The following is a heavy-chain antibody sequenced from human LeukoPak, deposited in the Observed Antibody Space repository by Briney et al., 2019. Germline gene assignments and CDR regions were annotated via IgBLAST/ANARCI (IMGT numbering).Heavy chain of an antibody. CDR3: ARGNYYGSGSFDY. D-gene: IGHD3-10*01. Sequence: PSETLSLTCAVYGGSFSGYYWSWIRQPPGKGLEWIGEINHSGSTNYNPSLKSRVTISVDTSKNQFSLKLSSVTAADTAVYYCARGNYYGSGSFDYWGQGTLVTVSS. CDR2: INHSGST. V-gene: IGHV4-34*01. J-gene: IGHJ4*02. CDR1: GGSFSGYY.